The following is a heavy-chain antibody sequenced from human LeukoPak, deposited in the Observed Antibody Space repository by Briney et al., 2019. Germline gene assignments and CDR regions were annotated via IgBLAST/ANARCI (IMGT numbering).Heavy chain of an antibody. CDR2: IYSSGST. D-gene: IGHD4-23*01. CDR3: ARRGDGGRSFDY. J-gene: IGHJ4*02. V-gene: IGHV3-53*01. CDR1: GFNVSNNY. Sequence: GGSLRLSCAASGFNVSNNYMTWVRQAPGKGLEWASLIYSSGSTYYADSVKGRFTISRDNSKNTLYLQVNSLRAEDTAVYYCARRGDGGRSFDYWGQGTLVTVSS.